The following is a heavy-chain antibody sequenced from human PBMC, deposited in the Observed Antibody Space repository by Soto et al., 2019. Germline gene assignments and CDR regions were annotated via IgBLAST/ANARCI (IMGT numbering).Heavy chain of an antibody. CDR3: AKGRSYYYYYGVDV. CDR2: IIDSGGST. J-gene: IGHJ6*02. CDR1: GFTISSCA. Sequence: GGSMRLSCTASGFTISSCAMRWVRQDQGKGLEWVSDIIDSGGSTYYADSVKGRFTISRDNSKSTLYLQMNSLRAEDTALYYCAKGRSYYYYYGVDVWGQGTTVTVSS. V-gene: IGHV3-23*01.